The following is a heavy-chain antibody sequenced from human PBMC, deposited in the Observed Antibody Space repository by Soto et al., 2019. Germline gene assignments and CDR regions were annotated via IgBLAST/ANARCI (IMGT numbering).Heavy chain of an antibody. CDR1: GFTFSNYY. Sequence: GGSLRLSCAASGFTFSNYYMSRVRQAPGKGLEWVANIKEDGSGKFYVGPVRGRFTISRDNARNSFYLQMNSLRADDTAVYYCARSMGWRDAFDIWGQGTVVTVSS. V-gene: IGHV3-7*01. CDR2: IKEDGSGK. J-gene: IGHJ3*02. CDR3: ARSMGWRDAFDI. D-gene: IGHD3-10*01.